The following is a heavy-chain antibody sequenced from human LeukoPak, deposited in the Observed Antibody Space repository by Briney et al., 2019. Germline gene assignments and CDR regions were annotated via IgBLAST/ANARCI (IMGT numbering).Heavy chain of an antibody. CDR3: AKEASPGGEDY. Sequence: GGSLRLSCAGSGFIFSNFWMGWVRQTPGKKLEWVASILKDGSVTKYVDSVKGRFTISRDNARDSLYLQMNSLRVEDTAVYYCAKEASPGGEDYWGQGTLVTVSS. CDR1: GFIFSNFW. J-gene: IGHJ4*02. D-gene: IGHD3-10*01. CDR2: ILKDGSVT. V-gene: IGHV3-7*05.